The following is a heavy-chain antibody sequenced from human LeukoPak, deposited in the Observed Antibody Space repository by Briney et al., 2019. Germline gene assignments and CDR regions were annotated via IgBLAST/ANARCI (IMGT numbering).Heavy chain of an antibody. CDR1: GFTFSSYG. Sequence: AGRSLRLSCAASGFTFSSYGMHWVRQAPRKGLEWVAVIWYDGSNKYYADSVKGRFTISRDNSKNTLYLQMNSLRAEDTAVYYCAREAVGYSSGRRWFDPWGQGTLVTVSS. V-gene: IGHV3-33*01. J-gene: IGHJ5*02. D-gene: IGHD6-19*01. CDR3: AREAVGYSSGRRWFDP. CDR2: IWYDGSNK.